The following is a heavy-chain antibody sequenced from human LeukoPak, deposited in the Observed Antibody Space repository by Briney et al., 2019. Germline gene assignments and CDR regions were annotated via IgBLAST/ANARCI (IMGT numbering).Heavy chain of an antibody. Sequence: GASVKVSCKASGGTFSSYAISWVRQAPGQGLEWMGRIIPILGIANYAQKFQGRVTITADKSTSTAYMELSSLRSEDTAVYYCAGQPGWSGSYPGTHFDCWDQGPVVTVSS. CDR1: GGTFSSYA. V-gene: IGHV1-69*04. CDR2: IIPILGIA. J-gene: IGHJ4*02. CDR3: AGQPGWSGSYPGTHFDC. D-gene: IGHD1-26*01.